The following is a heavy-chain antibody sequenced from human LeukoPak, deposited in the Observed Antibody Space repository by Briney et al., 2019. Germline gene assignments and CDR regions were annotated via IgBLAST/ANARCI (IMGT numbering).Heavy chain of an antibody. D-gene: IGHD5-24*01. CDR3: ARQISGWLQSSLDY. CDR2: IYHSGST. V-gene: IGHV4-38-2*01. CDR1: GYSISSGYY. Sequence: SETLSLTCAVSGYSISSGYYWGWIRQPPGKGLERVGSIYHSGSTSYNPSLKSRVTISVDTSKNHFSLNLSSVTAADTAVYYCARQISGWLQSSLDYWGQGTLVTVSS. J-gene: IGHJ4*02.